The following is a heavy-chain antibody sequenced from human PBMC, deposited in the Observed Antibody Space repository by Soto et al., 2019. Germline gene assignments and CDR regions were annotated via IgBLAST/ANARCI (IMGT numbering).Heavy chain of an antibody. J-gene: IGHJ4*02. CDR2: IYFSGST. CDR1: GVSISNTSYY. CDR3: ARHGSY. Sequence: SETLSLTCSASGVSISNTSYYWGWIRQPPGKGLEWVGTIYFSGSTFYNPSLKSRVTISIDTSKNQFSLRLSSVTAADTAVYYCARHGSYWGQGTLVTVSS. V-gene: IGHV4-39*01.